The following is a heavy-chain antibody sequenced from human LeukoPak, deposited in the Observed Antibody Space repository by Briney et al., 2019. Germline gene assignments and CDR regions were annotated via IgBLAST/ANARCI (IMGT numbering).Heavy chain of an antibody. CDR3: ARFHYYDSSGYYGWFDP. CDR1: GGSTSSYY. CDR2: IYYSGST. J-gene: IGHJ5*02. V-gene: IGHV4-59*01. Sequence: PSETLSLTCTVSGGSTSSYYWSWIRQPPGKGLEWIGYIYYSGSTNYNPSLKSRVTISVDTSKNQFSLKLSSVTAADTAVYYCARFHYYDSSGYYGWFDPWGRGTLVTVSS. D-gene: IGHD3-22*01.